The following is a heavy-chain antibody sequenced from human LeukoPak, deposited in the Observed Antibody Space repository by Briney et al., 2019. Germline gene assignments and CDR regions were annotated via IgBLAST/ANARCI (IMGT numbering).Heavy chain of an antibody. D-gene: IGHD6-19*01. CDR1: GFTFSSYG. Sequence: PGGSLRLSCAASGFTFSSYGMHWVRQAPGKGLEWVAVISYDGSNKYYADSVKGRFTISRDNSKNTLYLQMNSLRAEDTAVYYCAKAGQQWLARPFFDYWGQGTLVTVSS. J-gene: IGHJ4*02. CDR3: AKAGQQWLARPFFDY. V-gene: IGHV3-30*18. CDR2: ISYDGSNK.